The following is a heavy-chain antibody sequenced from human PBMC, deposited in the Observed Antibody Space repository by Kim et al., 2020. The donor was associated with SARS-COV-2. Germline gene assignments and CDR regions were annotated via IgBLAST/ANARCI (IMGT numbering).Heavy chain of an antibody. CDR1: GGSFSGYY. CDR2: INHSGST. D-gene: IGHD3-10*01. V-gene: IGHV4-34*01. CDR3: ARAGYYGSGSYYSH. Sequence: SETLSLTCAVYGGSFSGYYWSWIRQPPGKGLEWIGEINHSGSTNYNPSLKSRVTISVDTSKNQFSLKLSSVTAADTAVYYCARAGYYGSGSYYSHWGQGT. J-gene: IGHJ4*02.